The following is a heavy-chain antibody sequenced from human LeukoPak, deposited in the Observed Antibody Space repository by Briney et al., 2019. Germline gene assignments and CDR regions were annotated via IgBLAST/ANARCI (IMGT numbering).Heavy chain of an antibody. V-gene: IGHV6-1*01. Sequence: SQTLSLTCAISGDSVSSNSAAWNWIRQSPSRGLEWLGRPDYRTKWYNDYSVSVKSRITSHPDTSKNQFSLQLNSVTPEDTAVYYCARVVAVVVGATRGYGMDVWGQGTTVTVSS. CDR1: GDSVSSNSAA. D-gene: IGHD2-15*01. CDR3: ARVVAVVVGATRGYGMDV. CDR2: PDYRTKWYN. J-gene: IGHJ6*02.